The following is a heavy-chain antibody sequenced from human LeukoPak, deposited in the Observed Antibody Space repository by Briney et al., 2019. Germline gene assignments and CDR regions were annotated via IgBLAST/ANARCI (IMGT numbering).Heavy chain of an antibody. V-gene: IGHV3-21*01. CDR1: GFTFSSYS. CDR3: ARGGSGRTQDDVFDI. Sequence: PGGSLRLSCTASGFTFSSYSMNWVRQAPGKGLEWVSSISSGSSYIFYADSLKGRFTISRDNAKNSLYLQMNSLRAEDTAVYYCARGGSGRTQDDVFDIWGQGTMVTVSS. CDR2: ISSGSSYI. J-gene: IGHJ3*02. D-gene: IGHD3-10*01.